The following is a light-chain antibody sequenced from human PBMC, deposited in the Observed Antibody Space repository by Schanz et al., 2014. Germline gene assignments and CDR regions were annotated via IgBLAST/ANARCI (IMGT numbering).Light chain of an antibody. Sequence: EVVMTQSPVTLSVSPGERATLSCRASQSVRSNLAWYQHKPGQAPRLLIYDASNRATGIPARFSGSGSGTEFTLTISSLQSEDFAVYYCLQYGSSPPTFGQGTKVEIK. CDR2: DAS. V-gene: IGKV3D-15*01. CDR3: LQYGSSPPT. J-gene: IGKJ1*01. CDR1: QSVRSN.